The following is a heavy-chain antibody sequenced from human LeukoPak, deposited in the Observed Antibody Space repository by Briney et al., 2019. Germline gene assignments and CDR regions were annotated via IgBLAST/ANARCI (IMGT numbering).Heavy chain of an antibody. CDR2: ISWDGGST. D-gene: IGHD5-12*01. J-gene: IGHJ4*02. CDR1: GFTFDDYT. Sequence: GGSLRLSXAASGFTFDDYTMHWVRHAPGKGLEWVSLISWDGGSTYYADSVKGRFTISRDNSKNSLYLQMNSLRTEDTALYYCAKGEGDSGHLPSDYWGQGTLVTVSS. CDR3: AKGEGDSGHLPSDY. V-gene: IGHV3-43*01.